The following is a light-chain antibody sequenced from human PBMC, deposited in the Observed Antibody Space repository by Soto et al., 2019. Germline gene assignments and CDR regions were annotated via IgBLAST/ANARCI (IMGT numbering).Light chain of an antibody. J-gene: IGKJ4*01. Sequence: EIVLTQSPATLSLTPGERATLSCRARQSVSSNLVWYQQKPGQAPRLLIYDAFNRATGIPARFSGSGSGTDFTLTISSLEPEDFAVYYCQQRSNWPLTFGGGTKVEIK. CDR3: QQRSNWPLT. CDR1: QSVSSN. CDR2: DAF. V-gene: IGKV3-11*01.